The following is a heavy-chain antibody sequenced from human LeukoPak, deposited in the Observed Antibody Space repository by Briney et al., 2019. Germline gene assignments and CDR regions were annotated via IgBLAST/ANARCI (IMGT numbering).Heavy chain of an antibody. CDR2: ISSSSSTI. CDR1: GFTFSSYS. D-gene: IGHD1-26*01. J-gene: IGHJ4*02. V-gene: IGHV3-48*04. Sequence: PGGSLRLSCAASGFTFSSYSMNWVRQAPGKGLEWVPYISSSSSTIYYADSVKGRFTISRDNAKNSLYLQMNSLRAEDTAVYYCARVGGYSGSPGDYFDYWGQGTLVTVSS. CDR3: ARVGGYSGSPGDYFDY.